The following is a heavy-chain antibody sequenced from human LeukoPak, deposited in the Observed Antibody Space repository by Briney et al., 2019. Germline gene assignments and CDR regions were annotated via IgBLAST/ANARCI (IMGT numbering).Heavy chain of an antibody. Sequence: GGSLRLSCAASGFTFSSYWMSWVRQAPGKGLEWVANIKQDGSEKYYVDSVKGRFTISRDNAKNSLYLQMNSLRAEDTAVYYCARASIVGATRIHAFDIWGQGTMVTVSS. CDR2: IKQDGSEK. D-gene: IGHD1-26*01. J-gene: IGHJ3*02. CDR3: ARASIVGATRIHAFDI. CDR1: GFTFSSYW. V-gene: IGHV3-7*01.